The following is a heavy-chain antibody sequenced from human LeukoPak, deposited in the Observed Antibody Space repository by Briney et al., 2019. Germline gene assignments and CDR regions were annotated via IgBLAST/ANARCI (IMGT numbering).Heavy chain of an antibody. CDR1: GFTFDDYG. Sequence: GGSLRLSCAASGFTFDDYGMSWVHQAPGKGLEWVSGINWNGGSTGYADSVKGRFTISRDNAKNSLYLQMNSLRAEDTALYYCARSPGATTPIYFDYWGQGTLVTVSS. D-gene: IGHD1-26*01. CDR3: ARSPGATTPIYFDY. J-gene: IGHJ4*02. CDR2: INWNGGST. V-gene: IGHV3-20*04.